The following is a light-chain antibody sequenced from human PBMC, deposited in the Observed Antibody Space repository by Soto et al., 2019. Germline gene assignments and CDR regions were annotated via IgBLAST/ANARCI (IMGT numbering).Light chain of an antibody. CDR3: SSYTSSSTRV. Sequence: QSVLTKPAYVSGTSGQSITISCTGTSRDVGANKYVSWYQQHPCIAPKLMIYGVTNRPSGVSDRFSGSKSGNMASLTTSGLQAEDEADYSCSSYTSSSTRVFGTGTKVTVL. CDR2: GVT. V-gene: IGLV2-14*01. CDR1: SRDVGANKY. J-gene: IGLJ1*01.